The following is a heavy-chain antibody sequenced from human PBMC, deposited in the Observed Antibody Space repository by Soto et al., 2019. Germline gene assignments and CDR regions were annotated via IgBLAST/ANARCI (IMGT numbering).Heavy chain of an antibody. CDR3: AHSGDGAYYYYAMDV. CDR1: GFSLTTGGVG. D-gene: IGHD2-21*01. J-gene: IGHJ6*02. Sequence: QITLEESGPPLVKPTQPLTLTCTFSGFSLTTGGVGVGWIRQPPGKALEWLALIYWDDDKRYTPSLKSRPTITKDASKKQVVLTMTTMHPADTATHYGAHSGDGAYYYYAMDVWGQGATGTVAS. CDR2: IYWDDDK. V-gene: IGHV2-5*02.